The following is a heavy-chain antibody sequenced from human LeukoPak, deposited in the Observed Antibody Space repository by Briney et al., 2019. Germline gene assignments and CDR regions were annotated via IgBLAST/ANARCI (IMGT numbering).Heavy chain of an antibody. Sequence: GGSLRLSCAASGFTFSTYAMSWVRQAPGKGLEWVSVISNSAGSTFYADSVKGRFTISRDNSKNTLYLQMNSLRAEDTAVYYCAKRASGSGTSLYYFDYWGQGTLVTVSS. CDR1: GFTFSTYA. V-gene: IGHV3-23*01. CDR2: ISNSAGST. CDR3: AKRASGSGTSLYYFDY. D-gene: IGHD3-10*01. J-gene: IGHJ4*02.